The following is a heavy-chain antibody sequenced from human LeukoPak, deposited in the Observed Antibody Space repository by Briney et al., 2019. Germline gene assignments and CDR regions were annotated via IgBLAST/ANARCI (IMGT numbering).Heavy chain of an antibody. J-gene: IGHJ4*02. CDR2: INHSGST. Sequence: PSETLSLTCAVYGGSFSGYYWSWIRQPPGKGLEWIGEINHSGSTNYNPSLKSRVTISVDTSKNQFSLKLSYVTAADTAVYYCARERGDILTGYYYGYWGQGTLVTVSS. D-gene: IGHD3-9*01. CDR3: ARERGDILTGYYYGY. V-gene: IGHV4-34*01. CDR1: GGSFSGYY.